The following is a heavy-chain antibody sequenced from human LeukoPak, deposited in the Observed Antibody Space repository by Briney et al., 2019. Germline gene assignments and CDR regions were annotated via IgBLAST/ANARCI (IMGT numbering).Heavy chain of an antibody. V-gene: IGHV3-49*04. CDR3: TRDTHGDVHFDY. D-gene: IGHD4-17*01. CDR2: IRTKPYGGTP. CDR1: GFTFGDYA. Sequence: GGSLRLSCTASGFTFGDYALSWVRQAPGKGLEWVGFIRTKPYGGTPEYAASVKGRSTISRDDSRSIAYLEMNSLKTEDTAVYYCTRDTHGDVHFDYWGQGTQVTVSS. J-gene: IGHJ4*02.